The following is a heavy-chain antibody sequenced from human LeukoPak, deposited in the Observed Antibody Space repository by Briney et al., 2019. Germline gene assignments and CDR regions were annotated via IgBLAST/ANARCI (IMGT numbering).Heavy chain of an antibody. D-gene: IGHD2-2*01. V-gene: IGHV4-30-2*01. J-gene: IGHJ5*02. Sequence: PSQTLSLTCAVSGGSISSGGYSWGWIRQPPGKGLEWIGYIYHSGSTYYNPSLKSRVTISVDRSKNQFSLKLSSVTAADTAVYYCARGSDIVVVPAATGGWFDPWGQGTLVTVSS. CDR2: IYHSGST. CDR1: GGSISSGGYS. CDR3: ARGSDIVVVPAATGGWFDP.